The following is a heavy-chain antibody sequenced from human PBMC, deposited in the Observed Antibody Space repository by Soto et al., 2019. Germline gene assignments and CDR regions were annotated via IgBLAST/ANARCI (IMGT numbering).Heavy chain of an antibody. CDR3: VRGRAYYYDSSGYQAYFDY. D-gene: IGHD3-22*01. J-gene: IGHJ4*02. CDR2: IYYSGST. V-gene: IGHV4-30-4*02. Sequence: PSDTLSLTCSVSGCSISTGDYYWSWIRQPPGKGLEWIGYIYYSGSTYYNPSLKSRVTISVDTSKNQFSLKLSSVTAADTAVYFCVRGRAYYYDSSGYQAYFDYWGQGTLVTVSS. CDR1: GCSISTGDYY.